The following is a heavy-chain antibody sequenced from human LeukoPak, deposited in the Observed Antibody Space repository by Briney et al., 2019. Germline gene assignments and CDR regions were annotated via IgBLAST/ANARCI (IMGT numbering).Heavy chain of an antibody. J-gene: IGHJ6*02. Sequence: GGSLRLSCAAPGFIFNNHWMIWVRQAPGKGLEWVANIKEDGSEKYYVDSVKGRFTVSRDNAENSLYLQMNSLRAEDTGVYYCARYNMDVWGQGTTVTVSS. V-gene: IGHV3-7*01. D-gene: IGHD1-20*01. CDR3: ARYNMDV. CDR2: IKEDGSEK. CDR1: GFIFNNHW.